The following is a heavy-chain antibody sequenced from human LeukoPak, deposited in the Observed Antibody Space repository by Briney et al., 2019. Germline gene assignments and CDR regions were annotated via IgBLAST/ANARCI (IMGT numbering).Heavy chain of an antibody. CDR3: TRAGEDYYDSSGFYNF. V-gene: IGHV3-66*01. Sequence: PGGSLRLSCAASGFTVRSNYMSWVRQAPGKGLEWVSVIYSGGSTFYADSVKGRFTISRDSSKDTLFLQMNSLRAEDTAVYYCTRAGEDYYDSSGFYNFWGQGTLVTVSS. CDR2: IYSGGST. D-gene: IGHD3-22*01. J-gene: IGHJ4*02. CDR1: GFTVRSNY.